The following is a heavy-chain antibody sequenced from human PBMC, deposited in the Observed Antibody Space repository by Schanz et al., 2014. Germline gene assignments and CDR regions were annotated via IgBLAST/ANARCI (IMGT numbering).Heavy chain of an antibody. CDR3: AAPIAVNAFNV. CDR1: GFTFSSYW. D-gene: IGHD6-19*01. J-gene: IGHJ3*01. V-gene: IGHV3-74*01. Sequence: DVQLVESGGGLVQPGGSLRLSCAASGFTFSSYWMHWVRQAPGKGLVWVSRIKNDGSTTVYADSVKGRFTISRDNAKNTLYLQMNSLRDEDTAVYYCAAPIAVNAFNVWGQGTMVTVSS. CDR2: IKNDGSTT.